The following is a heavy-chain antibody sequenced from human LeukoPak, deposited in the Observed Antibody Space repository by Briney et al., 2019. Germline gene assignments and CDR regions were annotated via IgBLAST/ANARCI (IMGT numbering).Heavy chain of an antibody. D-gene: IGHD5-18*01. V-gene: IGHV3-74*01. CDR1: GFSFSSYW. Sequence: GGSLRLSCAASGFSFSSYWMHWVRQVPGKGLVWVSRINTDGSSTSYTDSVKGRFTISRDNAKNTQYLQMNSLRVEDTAVYYCVRGGIAYSYEYWGQGTLVTVSS. CDR3: VRGGIAYSYEY. CDR2: INTDGSST. J-gene: IGHJ4*02.